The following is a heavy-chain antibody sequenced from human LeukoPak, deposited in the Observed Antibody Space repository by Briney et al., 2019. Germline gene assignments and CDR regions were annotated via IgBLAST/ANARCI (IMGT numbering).Heavy chain of an antibody. CDR2: INHSGST. CDR1: GGSLSGYY. J-gene: IGHJ6*03. D-gene: IGHD5-18*01. CDR3: ARGYNYGTPRYHYMDV. V-gene: IGHV4-34*01. Sequence: SETLSLTCAVYGGSLSGYYWSWIRQPPGKGLEGIGEINHSGSTNYNPSLKSRVTISVDTSKNQFSLKLSSVTAADTAVYYCARGYNYGTPRYHYMDVWGKGTTVTVSS.